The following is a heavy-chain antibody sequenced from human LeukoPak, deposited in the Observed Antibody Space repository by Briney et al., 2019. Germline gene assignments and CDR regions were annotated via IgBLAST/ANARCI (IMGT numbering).Heavy chain of an antibody. J-gene: IGHJ6*02. CDR1: GFTFDDYA. V-gene: IGHV3-9*01. CDR2: ISWNSGSI. Sequence: GRSLRLSCAASGFTFDDYAMHWVRQAPGKGLEWVSGISWNSGSIGYADSVKGRFTISRDNAKNSLYLQMNSLRAEDTALYYCAKEYYDFWSGYYLIGMDVWGQGTTVTVSS. CDR3: AKEYYDFWSGYYLIGMDV. D-gene: IGHD3-3*01.